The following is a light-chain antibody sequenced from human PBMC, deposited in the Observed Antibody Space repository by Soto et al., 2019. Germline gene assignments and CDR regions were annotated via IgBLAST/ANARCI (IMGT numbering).Light chain of an antibody. CDR3: QQYGSSPWT. J-gene: IGKJ1*01. V-gene: IGKV3-20*01. CDR1: QNISSY. CDR2: AAS. Sequence: IVLTQSPATLSLSPGKRATLSCRASQNISSYLIWYQQKPGQAPRLLIYAASSRATGIPDRFSGSGSGTDFTLTISRLEPEDIAVFYCQQYGSSPWTFGQGTKVDIK.